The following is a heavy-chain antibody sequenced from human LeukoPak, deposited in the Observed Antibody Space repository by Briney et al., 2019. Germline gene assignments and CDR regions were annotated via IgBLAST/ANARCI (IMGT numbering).Heavy chain of an antibody. CDR1: GGSISSYY. CDR3: ARDRRGTHDY. D-gene: IGHD1-1*01. CDR2: IYYSGST. V-gene: IGHV4-59*01. J-gene: IGHJ4*02. Sequence: SETLSLTCTVSGGSISSYYWSWIRQPSGKGLEWIGYIYYSGSTNYNPSLKSRVTISVDTSKNQFSLKLSSVTAADTAVYYCARDRRGTHDYWGQGTLVTVSS.